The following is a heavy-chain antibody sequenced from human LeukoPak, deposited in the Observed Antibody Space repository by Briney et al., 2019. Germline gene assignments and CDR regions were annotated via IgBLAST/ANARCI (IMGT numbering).Heavy chain of an antibody. J-gene: IGHJ4*02. CDR1: GYTFTSYG. V-gene: IGHV1-3*01. CDR2: INAGNGNT. Sequence: GASVKVSCKASGYTFTSYGISWVRQAPGQRLEWMGWINAGNGNTKYSQKFQGRVTITRDTSASTAYMELSSLRSEDTAVYYCASSSSSSQFDYWGQGTLVTVSS. D-gene: IGHD6-6*01. CDR3: ASSSSSSQFDY.